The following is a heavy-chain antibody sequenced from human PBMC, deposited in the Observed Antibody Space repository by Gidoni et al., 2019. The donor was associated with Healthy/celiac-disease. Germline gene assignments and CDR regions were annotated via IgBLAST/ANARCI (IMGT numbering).Heavy chain of an antibody. CDR2: IWYDGSNK. CDR3: ARDRWLLLKYYFDY. CDR1: GFTFSSYG. Sequence: QVQLVESGGGVVQPGRSLRLSCAASGFTFSSYGMHWVRQAPGKGLEWVAVIWYDGSNKYYADSVKGRFTISRDNSKNKLYLQMNSLRAEDTAVYYCARDRWLLLKYYFDYWGQGTLVTVSS. D-gene: IGHD3-22*01. V-gene: IGHV3-33*01. J-gene: IGHJ4*02.